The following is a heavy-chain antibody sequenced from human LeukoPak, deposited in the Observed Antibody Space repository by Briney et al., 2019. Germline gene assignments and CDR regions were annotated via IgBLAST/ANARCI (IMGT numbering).Heavy chain of an antibody. Sequence: GGSLRLSCAASGFTFSSYAMSWVRQAPGKGLEWVSAISATASNTYYADSVKGRFTISRDDSKSTLYLQMNSLRVDDTAVYYCAKDWYNSLNYFDYWGQGSLVTVSS. CDR3: AKDWYNSLNYFDY. V-gene: IGHV3-23*01. J-gene: IGHJ4*02. CDR1: GFTFSSYA. D-gene: IGHD1-1*01. CDR2: ISATASNT.